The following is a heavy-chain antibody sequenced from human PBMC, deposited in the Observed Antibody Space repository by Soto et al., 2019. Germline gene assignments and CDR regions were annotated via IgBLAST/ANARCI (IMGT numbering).Heavy chain of an antibody. CDR1: EYSFTSYW. D-gene: IGHD2-2*01. V-gene: IGHV5-51*01. CDR2: IYPGDSDT. Sequence: PGESLKISCKGSEYSFTSYWIGWVRQMPGKGLEWMGIIYPGDSDTRYSPSFQGQVTISADKSISTAYLQWSSLKASDTAMYYCARLPIVVVPAAMPAPSYYYYYMDVWGKGTKVTVSS. CDR3: ARLPIVVVPAAMPAPSYYYYYMDV. J-gene: IGHJ6*03.